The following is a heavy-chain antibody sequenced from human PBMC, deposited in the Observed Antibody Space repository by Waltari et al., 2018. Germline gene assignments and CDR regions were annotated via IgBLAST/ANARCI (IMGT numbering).Heavy chain of an antibody. J-gene: IGHJ5*02. V-gene: IGHV3-74*01. CDR1: GFAFGNYW. D-gene: IGHD4-4*01. CDR2: CTNDGGDV. CDR3: VRDKPHSWFDP. Sequence: EELLVESGGALVQPGGSLRLSCVASGFAFGNYWRHWVRQVPGEGLVWVARCTNDGGDVIYADSVKGRFTMSRDNTKNTVYLQMDSLRVDDTAIYYCVRDKPHSWFDPWGQGTLVTVSS.